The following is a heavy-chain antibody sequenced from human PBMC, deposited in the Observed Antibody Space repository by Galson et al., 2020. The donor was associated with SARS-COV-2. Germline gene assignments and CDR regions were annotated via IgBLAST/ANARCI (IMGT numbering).Heavy chain of an antibody. V-gene: IGHV1-8*01. D-gene: IGHD2-8*01. CDR3: ARGPGAIVLPYVWPDDAFDI. CDR2: MNPNSGNT. J-gene: IGHJ3*02. Sequence: ASVKVSCKASGYTFTSYDINWVRQATGQGLEWMGWMNPNSGNTGYAQKFQGRVTMTRNTSISTAYMELSSLRSEDTAVYYCARGPGAIVLPYVWPDDAFDIWGQGTMVTVSS. CDR1: GYTFTSYD.